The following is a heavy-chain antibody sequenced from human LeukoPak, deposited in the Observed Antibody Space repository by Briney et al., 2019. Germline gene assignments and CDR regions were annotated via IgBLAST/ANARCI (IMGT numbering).Heavy chain of an antibody. D-gene: IGHD3-16*01. CDR2: IYYSGST. J-gene: IGHJ5*02. CDR1: GGSISSYY. Sequence: SETLSLTCTVSGGSISSYYWSWIRRPPGKGLEWIGYIYYSGSTNYNPSLKSRVTISVDTSKNQFSLKLSSVTAADTAVYYCARDYGTDFVWSSWFDPWGQGTLVTVSS. CDR3: ARDYGTDFVWSSWFDP. V-gene: IGHV4-59*01.